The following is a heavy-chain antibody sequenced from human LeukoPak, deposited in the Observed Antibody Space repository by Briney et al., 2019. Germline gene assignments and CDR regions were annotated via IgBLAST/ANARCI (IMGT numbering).Heavy chain of an antibody. CDR1: GGSISSGGYY. CDR3: ARAYQHGIVVVVAAPPAFDI. D-gene: IGHD2-15*01. J-gene: IGHJ3*02. Sequence: PSETLSLTCTVSGGSISSGGYYWRWIRQPPGKGLEWIGYIYHSGSTYYNPSLKSRVTISVDRSKKQFSLKLSSVTAADTAVYYCARAYQHGIVVVVAAPPAFDIWGQGTMVTVSS. V-gene: IGHV4-30-2*01. CDR2: IYHSGST.